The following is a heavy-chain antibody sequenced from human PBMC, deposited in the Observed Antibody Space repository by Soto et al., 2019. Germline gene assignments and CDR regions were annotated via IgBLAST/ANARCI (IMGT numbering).Heavy chain of an antibody. V-gene: IGHV3-33*01. D-gene: IGHD6-19*01. CDR2: IWYDGSNK. CDR3: ARDSHVGSGWQLTADY. Sequence: QVQLVESGGGVVQPGRSLRLSCAASGFTFSSYGMHWVRQAPGKGLEWVAVIWYDGSNKYYAESVKGRFTISRDNSKKRLYLKVNSLRAEDTAVEYCARDSHVGSGWQLTADYWGQGTLVTVSS. CDR1: GFTFSSYG. J-gene: IGHJ4*02.